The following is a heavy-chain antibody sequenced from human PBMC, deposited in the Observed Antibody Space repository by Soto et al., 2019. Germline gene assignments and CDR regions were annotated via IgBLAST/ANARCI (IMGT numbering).Heavy chain of an antibody. CDR2: ISAYNGNT. Sequence: QVQLVQSGAEVKKPGASVKVSCKASGYTFTSYGISWVRQAPGQGLEWMGWISAYNGNTNYAQKLQGRVTMTTDTSKSTAYMELRSLRSDDTAVYYCARVDYDFWSGYSPAGYYYYYMDVWGKGTTVTVSS. V-gene: IGHV1-18*01. D-gene: IGHD3-3*01. CDR1: GYTFTSYG. J-gene: IGHJ6*03. CDR3: ARVDYDFWSGYSPAGYYYYYMDV.